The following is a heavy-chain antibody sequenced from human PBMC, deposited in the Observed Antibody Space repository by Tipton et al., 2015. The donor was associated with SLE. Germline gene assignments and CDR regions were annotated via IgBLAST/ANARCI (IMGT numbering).Heavy chain of an antibody. V-gene: IGHV4-39*07. CDR3: ARSLSRKWTLDR. Sequence: TLSPTCTVSGDSISSSGYHWAWIRQPPGKGLEWIGSISYSGSTYYNLSLKSRVTISVDTSKNQFSLKLSSVTAADTAVYYCARSLSRKWTLDRWGQGTLVTVSS. D-gene: IGHD1-26*01. CDR1: GDSISSSGYH. J-gene: IGHJ5*02. CDR2: ISYSGST.